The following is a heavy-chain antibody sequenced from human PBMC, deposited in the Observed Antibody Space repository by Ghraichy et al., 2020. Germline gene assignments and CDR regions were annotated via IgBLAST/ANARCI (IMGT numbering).Heavy chain of an antibody. CDR3: ARVKWRGDPFPYYGLDI. V-gene: IGHV4-34*01. D-gene: IGHD3-16*01. CDR2: IDHSGDT. J-gene: IGHJ6*02. CDR1: NGSFNGYY. Sequence: SETLSLTCAVYNGSFNGYYWSWISQPPGKGLEWIGEIDHSGDTYYNPSLRSRVTLSADTSKSQFSLKVTSLTAADTAVYYCARVKWRGDPFPYYGLDIWGQGTAVTVSS.